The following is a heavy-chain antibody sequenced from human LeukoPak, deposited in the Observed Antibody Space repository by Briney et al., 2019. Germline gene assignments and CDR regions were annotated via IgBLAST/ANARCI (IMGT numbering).Heavy chain of an antibody. CDR2: IDTSGSYI. V-gene: IGHV3-21*01. D-gene: IGHD3-10*01. CDR1: GFTVSSNY. CDR3: ARGRSITLLRGVAMSDGFDI. Sequence: GGSLRLSCAASGFTVSSNYMNWVRQAPGKGLEWVSFIDTSGSYIYYGDSMKGRFTISRDNAKNSLYLQMSGLRAEDTAVYYCARGRSITLLRGVAMSDGFDIWGQGAMVTVSS. J-gene: IGHJ3*02.